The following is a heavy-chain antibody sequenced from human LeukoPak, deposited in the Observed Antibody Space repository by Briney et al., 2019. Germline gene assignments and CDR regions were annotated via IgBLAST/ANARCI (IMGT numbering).Heavy chain of an antibody. V-gene: IGHV3-23*01. D-gene: IGHD6-13*01. CDR3: ANSPQVYSSSWYDYFDY. CDR2: ISGSGGST. Sequence: GGSLRLSCAASGFTFSSYAMSWVRQAPGKGLEWVSAISGSGGSTYYADSVKGRFTISRDNSKNTLYLQMNSLRAEDTAVYYCANSPQVYSSSWYDYFDYWGQGTLVTVSS. CDR1: GFTFSSYA. J-gene: IGHJ4*02.